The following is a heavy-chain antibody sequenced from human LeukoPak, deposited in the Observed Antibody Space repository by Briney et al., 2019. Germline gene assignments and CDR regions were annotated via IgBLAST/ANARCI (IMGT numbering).Heavy chain of an antibody. D-gene: IGHD5-12*01. CDR2: INHSGST. CDR3: ARGYSGYDWLFDY. CDR1: GGSFSGYY. Sequence: TPETLSLTCAVYGGSFSGYYWSWVRQPPGKGLEWVGEINHSGSTNYNPSLKSLVTISVDTSKNQFSLKLSSVTAADTAVYYCARGYSGYDWLFDYWGQGTLVTVSS. J-gene: IGHJ4*02. V-gene: IGHV4-34*01.